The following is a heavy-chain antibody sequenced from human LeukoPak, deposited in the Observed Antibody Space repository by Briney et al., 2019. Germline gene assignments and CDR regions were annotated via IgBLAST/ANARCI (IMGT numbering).Heavy chain of an antibody. D-gene: IGHD5-24*01. CDR2: INSDGSST. Sequence: GGSLRLSCAASGFTFSSYWMHWVRQAPGKGLVWVSRINSDGSSTSYADSVKGRFTISRDNAKNTLYLQMDSLRAEDTAVYYCARLDGYNYEADYWGQGTLVTVSS. CDR1: GFTFSSYW. V-gene: IGHV3-74*01. CDR3: ARLDGYNYEADY. J-gene: IGHJ4*02.